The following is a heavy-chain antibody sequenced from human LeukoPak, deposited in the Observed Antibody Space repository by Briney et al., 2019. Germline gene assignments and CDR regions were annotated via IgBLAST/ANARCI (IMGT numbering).Heavy chain of an antibody. D-gene: IGHD5-18*01. CDR1: GGSISSTSYY. J-gene: IGHJ4*02. CDR3: ARVGAAMDNFDY. V-gene: IGHV4-39*07. CDR2: IYYSGST. Sequence: SETLSLTCTVSGGSISSTSYYWGWIRQPPGKGLEWIGSIYYSGSTYYNPSLKSRVAISVDTSKNQFSLKLSSVTAADTAVYYCARVGAAMDNFDYWGQGTLVTVS.